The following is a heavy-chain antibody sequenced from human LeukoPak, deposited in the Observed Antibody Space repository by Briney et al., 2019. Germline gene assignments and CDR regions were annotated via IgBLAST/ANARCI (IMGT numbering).Heavy chain of an antibody. CDR2: IYYSGST. J-gene: IGHJ6*02. Sequence: PSETLSLTCTVSGGSISSGDYYWSWIRQPPGKGLEWIGYIYYSGSTYYNPSLKSRVTISVDTSKNQFSLKLSSVTAADTAVYHCAREAAGYGDYSVAYYYGMDVWGQGTTVTVSS. D-gene: IGHD4-17*01. CDR1: GGSISSGDYY. CDR3: AREAAGYGDYSVAYYYGMDV. V-gene: IGHV4-30-4*01.